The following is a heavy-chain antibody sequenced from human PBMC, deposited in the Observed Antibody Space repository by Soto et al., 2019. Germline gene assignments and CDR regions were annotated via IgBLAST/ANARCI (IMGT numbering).Heavy chain of an antibody. D-gene: IGHD3-3*01. Sequence: VVSLRLSCAASGFTFSSYWMSWVRQAPGKGLEWVANIKQDGSEKYYVDSVKGRFTISRDNAKNSLYLKMNSLRAEDTAVYYCARDHRDFWSGYKYYYYYGMDVWGQGTTVTVSS. CDR1: GFTFSSYW. J-gene: IGHJ6*02. CDR2: IKQDGSEK. V-gene: IGHV3-7*01. CDR3: ARDHRDFWSGYKYYYYYGMDV.